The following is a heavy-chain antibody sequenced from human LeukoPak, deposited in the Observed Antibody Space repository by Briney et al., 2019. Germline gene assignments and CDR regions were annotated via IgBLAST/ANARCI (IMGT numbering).Heavy chain of an antibody. CDR2: IYYSGST. D-gene: IGHD6-6*01. J-gene: IGHJ5*02. CDR3: ARWYKYSSSWSPVNWFDP. CDR1: GGSISSYY. V-gene: IGHV4-59*01. Sequence: PSETLSLTCTVSGGSISSYYWSWIRQPPGKGLEWIGYIYYSGSTNYNPSIKSRVTISVDTSKNQFSLKLSSVTAADTAVYYCARWYKYSSSWSPVNWFDPWGQGTLVTVSS.